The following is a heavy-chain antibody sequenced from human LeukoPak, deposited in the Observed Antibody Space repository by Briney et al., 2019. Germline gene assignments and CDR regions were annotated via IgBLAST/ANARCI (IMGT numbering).Heavy chain of an antibody. CDR1: GGSISSYY. D-gene: IGHD3-10*01. J-gene: IGHJ4*02. CDR2: IYYSGST. CDR3: ARVRNGSGSYGFDY. V-gene: IGHV4-59*06. Sequence: PSETLSLTCTVSGGSISSYYWSWIRQHPGKGLEWIGYIYYSGSTYYNPSLKSRVTISVDTSKNQFSLKLSSVTAADTAVYYCARVRNGSGSYGFDYWGQGTLVTVSS.